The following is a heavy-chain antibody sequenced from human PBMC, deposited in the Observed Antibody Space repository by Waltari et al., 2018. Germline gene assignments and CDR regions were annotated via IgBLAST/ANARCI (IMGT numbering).Heavy chain of an antibody. D-gene: IGHD5-12*01. CDR3: ARHENIVATIES. CDR1: GYSISSGYY. J-gene: IGHJ4*02. V-gene: IGHV4-38-2*01. CDR2: IYHSGST. Sequence: QVQLQESGPGLVKPSETLSLTCAVSGYSISSGYYWGWIRQPPGKGLEWIGSIYHSGSTDYNPSLKSRVTISVDTSKNQFSLKLSSVTAADTAVYYCARHENIVATIESWGQGTLVTVSS.